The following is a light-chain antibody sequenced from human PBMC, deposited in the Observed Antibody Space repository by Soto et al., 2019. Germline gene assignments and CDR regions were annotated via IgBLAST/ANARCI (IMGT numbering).Light chain of an antibody. CDR1: QNLGSGY. CDR2: DAA. V-gene: IGKV3D-20*02. CDR3: QQRSKWPPIT. Sequence: EIVLTQSPGTLSLSPGERATLSCRASQNLGSGYLAWYQQKPGQAPRILIYDAANRATGIPARFNGSGSGTDFTLTISSLEPEDFAVYFCQQRSKWPPITFGQGTRLEIK. J-gene: IGKJ5*01.